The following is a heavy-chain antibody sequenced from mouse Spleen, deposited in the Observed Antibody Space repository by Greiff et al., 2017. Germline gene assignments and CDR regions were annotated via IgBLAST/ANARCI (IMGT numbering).Heavy chain of an antibody. D-gene: IGHD2-1*01. CDR1: GYTFSSYW. CDR2: ILPGSGST. V-gene: IGHV1-9*01. Sequence: QVQLQQSGAELMKPGASVKISCKATGYTFSSYWIEWVKQRPGHGLEWIGEILPGSGSTNYNEKFKGKATFTADTSSNTAYMQLSSLTSEDSAVYYCAREGGNFFFFDYWGQGTTLTVSS. J-gene: IGHJ2*01. CDR3: AREGGNFFFFDY.